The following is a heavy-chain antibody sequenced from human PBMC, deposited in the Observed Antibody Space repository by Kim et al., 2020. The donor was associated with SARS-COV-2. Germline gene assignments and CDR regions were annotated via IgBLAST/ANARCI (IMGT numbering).Heavy chain of an antibody. CDR2: IYHSGST. V-gene: IGHV4-4*02. Sequence: SETLSLTCAVSGGSISSSNWWSWVRQPPGKGLEWIGEIYHSGSTNYNPSLKSRVTISVDKSKKQFSLELSSVTAADTAVYYCASSSGYNWFDPWGQGTLVTVSS. CDR1: GGSISSSNW. D-gene: IGHD6-6*01. CDR3: ASSSGYNWFDP. J-gene: IGHJ5*02.